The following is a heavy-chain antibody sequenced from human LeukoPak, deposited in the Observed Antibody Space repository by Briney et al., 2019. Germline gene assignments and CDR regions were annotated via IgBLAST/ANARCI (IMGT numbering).Heavy chain of an antibody. CDR2: ISSSSSYI. CDR3: ARDNYIYYFDY. J-gene: IGHJ4*02. Sequence: GGSLRLSCAASGFTVSSNYMSWVRQAPGKGLEWVSSISSSSSYIYYADSVKGRFTISRDNAKNSLYLQMNSLRAEDTAVYYCARDNYIYYFDYWGQGTLVTVSS. CDR1: GFTVSSNY. V-gene: IGHV3-21*01. D-gene: IGHD4-11*01.